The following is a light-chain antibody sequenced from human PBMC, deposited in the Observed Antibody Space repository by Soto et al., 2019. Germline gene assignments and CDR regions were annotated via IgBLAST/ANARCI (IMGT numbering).Light chain of an antibody. CDR3: SSFASSNTVI. CDR2: DVS. V-gene: IGLV2-14*01. Sequence: QSVLTQPASVSGSPGQSITISCTGTSSDVGGYNYVSWYQQHPGKAPKLVIYDVSNRPSGVSNRFSGSKSGNTASLTISGLRAEDDADYYCSSFASSNTVIFGGGTQLTFL. J-gene: IGLJ2*01. CDR1: SSDVGGYNY.